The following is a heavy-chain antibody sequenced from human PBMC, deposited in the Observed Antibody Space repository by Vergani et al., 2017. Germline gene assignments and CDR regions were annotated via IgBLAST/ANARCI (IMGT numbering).Heavy chain of an antibody. V-gene: IGHV1-18*01. CDR1: GYTFSTYG. J-gene: IGHJ3*02. Sequence: QVQLVQSGAEVKKPGASVKVSCKASGYTFSTYGISWVRQAPGQGLEWMGWISAYNGNTNYPEKFQGRLTMTTDTSTRTAYMELRSLRSDDTAVYYCAGNYCSSTSCYGGDFVAFDIWGQGTMVTVSS. D-gene: IGHD2-2*01. CDR3: AGNYCSSTSCYGGDFVAFDI. CDR2: ISAYNGNT.